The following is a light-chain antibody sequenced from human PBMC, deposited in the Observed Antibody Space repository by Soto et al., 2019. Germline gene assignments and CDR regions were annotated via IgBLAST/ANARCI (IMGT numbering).Light chain of an antibody. CDR3: QQYYIIPNT. CDR1: QSVLHSSNNKNY. V-gene: IGKV4-1*01. Sequence: DIVMTQSPDSLAVSLGERATINCKSSQSVLHSSNNKNYLAWYQQKPGQPPKLLIYWASTRESGVPDRFSGSGSGTDFTLTISSLQDEDVAVYHCQQYYIIPNTFGQGTKLEIK. J-gene: IGKJ2*01. CDR2: WAS.